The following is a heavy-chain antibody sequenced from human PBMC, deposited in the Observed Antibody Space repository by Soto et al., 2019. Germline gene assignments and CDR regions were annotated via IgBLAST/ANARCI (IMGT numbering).Heavy chain of an antibody. J-gene: IGHJ5*02. D-gene: IGHD3-10*01. Sequence: PGGSLRLSCAASGFTVSGNYLSWVRQAPGKGLEWVSVIYSGGSTYYTDSVKGRFTISRDNSKNTLYLQMNSLRAEDTAVYFCASATYGSGSYYWFDPWGQGALVTVS. CDR2: IYSGGST. CDR3: ASATYGSGSYYWFDP. V-gene: IGHV3-53*01. CDR1: GFTVSGNY.